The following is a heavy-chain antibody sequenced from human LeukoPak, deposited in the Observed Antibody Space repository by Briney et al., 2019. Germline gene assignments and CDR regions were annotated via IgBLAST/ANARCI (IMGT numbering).Heavy chain of an antibody. CDR2: INPNSGGT. CDR1: GYTLTGYY. CDR3: ARDSSSWYSFDP. V-gene: IGHV1-2*02. Sequence: ASVKVSCKASGYTLTGYYMHWVRQAPGQGLEWMGWINPNSGGTNYAQKFQGRVTMTRDTSISTAYMELSRLRSDDTAVYYCARDSSSWYSFDPWGQGTLVTVSS. D-gene: IGHD6-13*01. J-gene: IGHJ5*02.